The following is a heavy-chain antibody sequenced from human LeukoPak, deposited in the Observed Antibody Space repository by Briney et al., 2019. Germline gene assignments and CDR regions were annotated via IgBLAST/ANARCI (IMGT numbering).Heavy chain of an antibody. Sequence: ASVKVSCKASGYTFTGYYMHWVRQAPGQGLEWMGWINPNSGGTNYAQKFQGRVTMTRDTSISTAYMELSGLRSDDTAVYYCARDSYDSSGYLLPPDYWGQGTLVTVSS. CDR2: INPNSGGT. CDR3: ARDSYDSSGYLLPPDY. CDR1: GYTFTGYY. J-gene: IGHJ4*02. D-gene: IGHD3-22*01. V-gene: IGHV1-2*02.